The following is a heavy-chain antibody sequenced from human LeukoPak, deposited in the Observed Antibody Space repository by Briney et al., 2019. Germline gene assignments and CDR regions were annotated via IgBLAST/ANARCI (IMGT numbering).Heavy chain of an antibody. CDR3: ARERGIAVSNRRESYFEY. Sequence: ASVKVSCKASGYTFTSYYMHWVRQAPGQGLEWMGMINPSGGSTSYAQKFQGRVTMTRDTSTSTVYMELSSLRSEDTAVYYCARERGIAVSNRRESYFEYWGQGTLVTVSS. CDR1: GYTFTSYY. CDR2: INPSGGST. D-gene: IGHD6-19*01. V-gene: IGHV1-46*01. J-gene: IGHJ4*02.